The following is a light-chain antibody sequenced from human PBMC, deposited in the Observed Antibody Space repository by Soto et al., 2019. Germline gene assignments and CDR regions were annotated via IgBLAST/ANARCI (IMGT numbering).Light chain of an antibody. V-gene: IGKV2-30*01. CDR2: KVS. CDR1: QSLVYSDGNTY. CDR3: MQGTHWPT. Sequence: DVVMTQSPLSLPVTLGQPASISCRSSQSLVYSDGNTYLTWCQQSPGQSPRRLIYKVSNRDSGVPESFGGSSSGTVCTLNISRVEAEDVEVYYCMQGTHWPTIGQGNRLDIK. J-gene: IGKJ2*01.